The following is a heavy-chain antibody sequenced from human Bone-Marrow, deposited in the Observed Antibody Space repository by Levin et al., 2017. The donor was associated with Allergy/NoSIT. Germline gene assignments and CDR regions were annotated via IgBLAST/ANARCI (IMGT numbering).Heavy chain of an antibody. D-gene: IGHD2-2*01. CDR2: IYTSGST. CDR1: GGSISSGSYY. CDR3: ARDRCCSSTSCYENWFDP. Sequence: SETLSLTCTVSGGSISSGSYYWSWIRQPAGKGLEWIGRIYTSGSTNYNPSLKSRVTISVDTSKNQFSLKLSSVTAADTAVYYCARDRCCSSTSCYENWFDPWGQGTLVTVSS. J-gene: IGHJ5*02. V-gene: IGHV4-61*02.